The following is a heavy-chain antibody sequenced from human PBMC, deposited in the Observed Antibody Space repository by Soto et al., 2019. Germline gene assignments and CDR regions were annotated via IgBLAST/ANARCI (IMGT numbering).Heavy chain of an antibody. D-gene: IGHD3-22*01. CDR1: GGSVSSGSYY. V-gene: IGHV4-61*01. CDR2: IYYSGST. Sequence: SETLSLTCTVSGGSVSSGSYYWSWIRQPPGKGLEWIGYIYYSGSTNYNPSLKSRVTISVDTSKNQFSLKLSSVTAADTAVYYCARGLGTMIVVVTPVGYWGQGTLVTVSS. CDR3: ARGLGTMIVVVTPVGY. J-gene: IGHJ4*02.